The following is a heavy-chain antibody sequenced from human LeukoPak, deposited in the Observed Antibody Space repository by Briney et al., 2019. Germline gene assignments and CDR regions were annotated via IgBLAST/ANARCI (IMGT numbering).Heavy chain of an antibody. J-gene: IGHJ4*02. D-gene: IGHD2-8*01. V-gene: IGHV1-2*02. CDR2: INPNSGGT. CDR3: ARGRMVYANSFDY. Sequence: ASVKVSCKASGYTFTGYYMHWVRQAPGQGLEWMGWINPNSGGTNYAQKFQGRVTMTRDTSISTAYMELSRLRSDDTAVYYCARGRMVYANSFDYWGQGTLVIVSS. CDR1: GYTFTGYY.